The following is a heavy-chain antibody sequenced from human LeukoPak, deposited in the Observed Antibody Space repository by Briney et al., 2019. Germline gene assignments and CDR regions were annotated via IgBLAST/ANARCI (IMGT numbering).Heavy chain of an antibody. CDR3: ARDWGTYESGSHHGFDP. CDR2: TYYRAKWYY. D-gene: IGHD3-16*01. CDR1: GDSVSANSAA. J-gene: IGHJ5*02. Sequence: SQTLSLTCAISGDSVSANSAAWNWIRQSPSRGLEWLGRTYYRAKWYYEYAVSVKGRISINPDTSKNQFFLQLNSVTPEDTAVYYCARDWGTYESGSHHGFDPWGQGTLVTVSS. V-gene: IGHV6-1*01.